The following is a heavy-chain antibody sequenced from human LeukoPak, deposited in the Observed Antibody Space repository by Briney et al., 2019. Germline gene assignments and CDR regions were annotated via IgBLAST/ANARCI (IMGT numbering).Heavy chain of an antibody. Sequence: GGSLRLSCAASGFTFSSYSMNWVRQAPGKGLEWVSSISSSSSHIYYADSVKGRFTISRDNPKYTLYLQMNRVRAEDTAVYFCARAWVAHSGSYNFDYWGPGTLVTVSS. CDR1: GFTFSSYS. V-gene: IGHV3-21*01. D-gene: IGHD1-26*01. J-gene: IGHJ4*02. CDR2: ISSSSSHI. CDR3: ARAWVAHSGSYNFDY.